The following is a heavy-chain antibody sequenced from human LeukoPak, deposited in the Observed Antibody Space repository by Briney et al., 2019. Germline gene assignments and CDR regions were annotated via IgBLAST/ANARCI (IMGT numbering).Heavy chain of an antibody. CDR1: GFAFSTYW. V-gene: IGHV3-7*01. Sequence: GGSLRLSCAASGFAFSTYWVTWVRQAPEMGLEWVASISQGGGGTYYGDSVKGRFTISRDNAKNSLYLQMNSLRADDTAVYYCARVRPGDADSWGQGTLVSVSS. CDR2: ISQGGGGT. D-gene: IGHD1-26*01. CDR3: ARVRPGDADS. J-gene: IGHJ5*01.